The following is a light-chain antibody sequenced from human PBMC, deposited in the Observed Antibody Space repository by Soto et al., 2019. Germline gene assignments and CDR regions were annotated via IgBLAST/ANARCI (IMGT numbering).Light chain of an antibody. CDR3: QQRSSWPIT. Sequence: EIVLTQSPATLSLSPWEXSXXPXXASQSVSNFLAWYLQRPGQAPRLLIFDASKRAAGVPARFSGSGSGTDFTLTISILEPEDFAVYYCQQRSSWPITFGQGTRLEIK. CDR1: QSVSNF. CDR2: DAS. V-gene: IGKV3-11*01. J-gene: IGKJ5*01.